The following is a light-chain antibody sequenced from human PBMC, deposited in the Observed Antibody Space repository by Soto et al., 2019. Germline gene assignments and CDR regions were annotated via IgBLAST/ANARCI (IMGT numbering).Light chain of an antibody. V-gene: IGKV1-6*01. Sequence: AIQMTQSPSSLSASVGDRVTITCRASQGIRNDLGCYQQKPGKAPKLLIYAASSIHNGAPSRFSVSGSGRDFNIAISSRQPEDCAAYYCLQDYSYPWTFGQGTKVDIK. CDR1: QGIRND. CDR2: AAS. J-gene: IGKJ1*01. CDR3: LQDYSYPWT.